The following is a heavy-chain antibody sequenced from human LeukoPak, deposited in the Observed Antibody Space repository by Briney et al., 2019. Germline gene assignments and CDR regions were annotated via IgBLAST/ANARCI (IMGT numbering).Heavy chain of an antibody. CDR3: ASQYPRQLWVPYFDY. V-gene: IGHV1-69*04. Sequence: SVKVSCKASGGTFSSYAISXXRQAPGQGLEWMGRXXPILGIANYAQKFQGRVTITADKSTSTAYMELSSLRSEDTAVYYCASQYPRQLWVPYFDYWGQGTLVTVSS. J-gene: IGHJ4*02. CDR2: XXPILGIA. D-gene: IGHD5-18*01. CDR1: GGTFSSYA.